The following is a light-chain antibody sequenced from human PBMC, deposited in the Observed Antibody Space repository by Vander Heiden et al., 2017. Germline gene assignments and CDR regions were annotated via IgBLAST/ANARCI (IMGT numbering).Light chain of an antibody. J-gene: IGKJ2*01. CDR1: HSISTY. V-gene: IGKV1-39*01. CDR2: GAS. CDR3: QRNYNIPRT. Sequence: IQMTQSPSSLSTSIGDRVTITCRASHSISTYLNWYQQKPGKAPNLLIYGASTLQSWVPSRFSGSGSGTDFTLTISNVQSEDFGTYYCQRNYNIPRTFGQGTKLEIK.